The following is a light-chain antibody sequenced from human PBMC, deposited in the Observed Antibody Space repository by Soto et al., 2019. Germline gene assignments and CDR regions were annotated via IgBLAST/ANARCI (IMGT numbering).Light chain of an antibody. Sequence: QLVLTQPPSASGTPRQRVTISCSGSSSNIGSNAVNWYQLLPGTAPKLLIYSNNHRPSGVPDRFSGSKSGTSASLAISGLQSEDEADYYCAAWDDSLNGPVFGGGTKLTVL. V-gene: IGLV1-44*01. CDR1: SSNIGSNA. CDR3: AAWDDSLNGPV. CDR2: SNN. J-gene: IGLJ3*02.